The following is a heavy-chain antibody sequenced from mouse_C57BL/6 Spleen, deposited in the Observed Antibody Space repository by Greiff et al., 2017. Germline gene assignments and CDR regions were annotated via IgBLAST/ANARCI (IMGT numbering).Heavy chain of an antibody. CDR1: GYTFTGYW. CDR3: ARRGITRGY. Sequence: QVQLQQSGAELMKPGASVKLSCKATGYTFTGYWIEWVKQRPGHGLEWIGEILPGSGSTNYNEKFKGKATLTADTSSNTAYMQLSSLTTEDSAIYYCARRGITRGYWGQGTTLTVSS. D-gene: IGHD1-1*01. V-gene: IGHV1-9*01. J-gene: IGHJ2*01. CDR2: ILPGSGST.